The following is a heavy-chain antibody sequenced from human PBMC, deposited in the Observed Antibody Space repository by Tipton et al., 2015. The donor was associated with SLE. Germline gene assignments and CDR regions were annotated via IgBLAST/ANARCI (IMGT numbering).Heavy chain of an antibody. Sequence: GSLRLSCVASGFTFSTYAMTWVRQAPGKGLEWVSGVSGGSGTSYYADSVRGRYTMSRDNSKDTVYLQINSLRAEDTAVYYCARSRKPEIYSGGWYGGFDIWGQGTKITVSS. CDR3: ARSRKPEIYSGGWYGGFDI. D-gene: IGHD6-19*01. J-gene: IGHJ3*02. V-gene: IGHV3-23*01. CDR2: VSGGSGTS. CDR1: GFTFSTYA.